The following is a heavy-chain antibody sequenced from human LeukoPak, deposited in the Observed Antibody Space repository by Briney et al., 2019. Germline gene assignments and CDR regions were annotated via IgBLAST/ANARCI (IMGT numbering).Heavy chain of an antibody. D-gene: IGHD1-1*01. J-gene: IGHJ5*02. CDR1: VGTFSSYA. Sequence: SVKVSCKASVGTFSSYAISWVRQAPGQGLEWMGGIIPIFGTANYAQKFQGRVTITADESTSTAYMELSSLRSEDTAVYYCARVDWNDGWFDPWGQGTLVTVSS. V-gene: IGHV1-69*01. CDR3: ARVDWNDGWFDP. CDR2: IIPIFGTA.